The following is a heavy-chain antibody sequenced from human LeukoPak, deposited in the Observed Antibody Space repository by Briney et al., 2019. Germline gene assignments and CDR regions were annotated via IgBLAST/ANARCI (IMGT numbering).Heavy chain of an antibody. CDR1: GVTFSSYA. CDR2: ISGSGGST. D-gene: IGHD3-22*01. Sequence: PGGSLRLSCAASGVTFSSYAMSWVRQAPGKGLEWVSAISGSGGSTYYADSVKGRFTISRDNSKNTLYLQMNSLGAEDTAVYYCAKDRWGYGAMIVVVRDAFDIWGQGTMVTVSS. V-gene: IGHV3-23*01. J-gene: IGHJ3*02. CDR3: AKDRWGYGAMIVVVRDAFDI.